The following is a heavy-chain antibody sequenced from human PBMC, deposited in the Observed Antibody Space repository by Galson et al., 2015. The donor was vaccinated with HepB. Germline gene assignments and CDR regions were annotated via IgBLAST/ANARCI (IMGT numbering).Heavy chain of an antibody. CDR3: ARRGLRLGNVRDY. J-gene: IGHJ4*02. Sequence: ETLSLTCTVSGGSISSSSYYWGWIRQPPGKGLEWIGSIYYSGSTYYNPSLKSRVTISVDTSKNQFSLKLSSVTAADTAVYYCARRGLRLGNVRDYWGQGTLVTVSS. CDR2: IYYSGST. CDR1: GGSISSSSYY. D-gene: IGHD3-16*01. V-gene: IGHV4-39*01.